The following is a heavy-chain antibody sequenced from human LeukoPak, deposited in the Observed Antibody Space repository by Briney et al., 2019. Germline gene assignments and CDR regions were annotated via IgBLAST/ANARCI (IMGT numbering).Heavy chain of an antibody. Sequence: SEALSLTCTVSGGSISSGDYYWSWIRQPPGKGLEWIGYIYYSGSTYYNPSLKSRVTISVDTSKNQFSLKLSSVTAADTAVYYCARDFIAAAGTDYWGQGTLVTVSS. CDR2: IYYSGST. D-gene: IGHD6-13*01. V-gene: IGHV4-30-4*01. CDR3: ARDFIAAAGTDY. CDR1: GGSISSGDYY. J-gene: IGHJ4*02.